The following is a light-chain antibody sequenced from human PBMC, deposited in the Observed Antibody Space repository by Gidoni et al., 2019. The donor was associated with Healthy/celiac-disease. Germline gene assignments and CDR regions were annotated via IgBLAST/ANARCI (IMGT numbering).Light chain of an antibody. CDR1: PTVLYRSDNRNY. CDR3: QQYYDSPRT. Sequence: DIVMTPSPASLAVSLGERATINCQSSPTVLYRSDNRNYLDWYQQKPGQSPKLLIYWASTRASGVPDRFSGSGSGTDFTLTISTLQAEDAAVYFCQQYYDSPRTFGQGTKVEIK. V-gene: IGKV4-1*01. CDR2: WAS. J-gene: IGKJ1*01.